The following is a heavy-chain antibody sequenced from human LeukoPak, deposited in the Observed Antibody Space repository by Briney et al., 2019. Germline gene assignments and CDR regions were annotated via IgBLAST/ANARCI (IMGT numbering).Heavy chain of an antibody. Sequence: GGSLRLSCAASGFTFSSYAMSWVRQAPGKGLEWVSCISGSGNSTYYADSVKGRFTISRDNSKNTLYLQMNSLRAEDTAVYYCAKDSGSYLDAFDIWGQGTMVTVSS. D-gene: IGHD1-26*01. CDR3: AKDSGSYLDAFDI. CDR1: GFTFSSYA. CDR2: ISGSGNST. V-gene: IGHV3-23*01. J-gene: IGHJ3*02.